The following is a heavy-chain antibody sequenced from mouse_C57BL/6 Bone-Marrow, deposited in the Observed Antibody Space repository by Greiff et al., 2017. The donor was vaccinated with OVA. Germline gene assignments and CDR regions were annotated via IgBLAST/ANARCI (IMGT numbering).Heavy chain of an antibody. Sequence: EVQLQESGPVLVKPGASVKMSCKASGYTFTDYYMNWVKQSHGKSLEWIGVINPYNGGTSYNQKFKGKATLTVDKSSSTAYMELNSLTSEDSAVYYCDGYDDYFDYWGQGTTLTVSS. J-gene: IGHJ2*01. V-gene: IGHV1-19*01. CDR2: INPYNGGT. CDR3: DGYDDYFDY. CDR1: GYTFTDYY. D-gene: IGHD2-2*01.